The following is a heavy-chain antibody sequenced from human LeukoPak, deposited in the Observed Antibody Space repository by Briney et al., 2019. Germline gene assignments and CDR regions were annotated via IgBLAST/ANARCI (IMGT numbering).Heavy chain of an antibody. D-gene: IGHD3-9*01. J-gene: IGHJ6*03. CDR1: GFTFDDYA. CDR2: ISWNSGSI. V-gene: IGHV3-9*01. Sequence: PGGSLRLSCAASGFTFDDYAMHWVRQAPGKGLEWVSGISWNSGSIGYADSVKGRFTISRDNAKNSLYLQMNSLRAEDTAVYYCARGFSGLRYFDWLPLGDYYYYYYMDVWGKGTTVTISS. CDR3: ARGFSGLRYFDWLPLGDYYYYYYMDV.